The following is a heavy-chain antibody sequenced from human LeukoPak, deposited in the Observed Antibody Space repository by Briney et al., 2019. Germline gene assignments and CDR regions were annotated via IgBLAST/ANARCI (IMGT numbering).Heavy chain of an antibody. V-gene: IGHV3-66*01. D-gene: IGHD2-15*01. Sequence: GGSLRLSCAASGFTVSSNYMNWVRQAPGKGLEWVSIIYNDGRTFYADSVRGRFTISRDNSKNTLYLQMNSLRAEDTAVYYCARVHWCSGGSCYSGMDYWGQGTLVTVSS. CDR3: ARVHWCSGGSCYSGMDY. J-gene: IGHJ4*02. CDR1: GFTVSSNY. CDR2: IYNDGRT.